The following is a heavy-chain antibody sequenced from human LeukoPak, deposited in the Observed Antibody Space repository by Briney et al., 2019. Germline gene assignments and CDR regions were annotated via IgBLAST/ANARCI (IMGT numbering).Heavy chain of an antibody. CDR1: GYTFTGYY. V-gene: IGHV1-2*02. D-gene: IGHD1-1*01. Sequence: ASVKVSCKASGYTFTGYYMHWVRQAPGQGLEWTGWINPKSGGTNYEQKFQGRVIMTRDTSISTAYMELSSLRSDDTAVYYCARHMTTANNWFDPWGQGTLVTVSS. CDR2: INPKSGGT. J-gene: IGHJ5*02. CDR3: ARHMTTANNWFDP.